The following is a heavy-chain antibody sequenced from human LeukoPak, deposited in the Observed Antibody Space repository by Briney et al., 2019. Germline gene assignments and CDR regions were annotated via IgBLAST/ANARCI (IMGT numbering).Heavy chain of an antibody. CDR1: GGSFSSYY. Sequence: SETLSLTCAVYGGSFSSYYWSWIRQPPGKGLEWIGEINHSGSTNYNPSLKSRVTISVDTSKNQFSLKLSSVTAADTAVYYCARAHYYDFWSGYSRSGMDVWGQGTTVTVSS. D-gene: IGHD3-3*01. V-gene: IGHV4-34*01. J-gene: IGHJ6*02. CDR3: ARAHYYDFWSGYSRSGMDV. CDR2: INHSGST.